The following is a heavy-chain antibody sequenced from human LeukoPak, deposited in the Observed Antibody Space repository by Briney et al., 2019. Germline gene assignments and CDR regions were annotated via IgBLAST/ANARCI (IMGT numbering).Heavy chain of an antibody. J-gene: IGHJ5*02. D-gene: IGHD1-1*01. CDR1: GYTFTDHY. Sequence: ASVKVSCKASGYTFTDHYMYWVRQAPGQGLEWMGLINPTGDKTWYAQKFQGRVTLTRDMSTTTDYMELSSLTSEDTAVYHCARDNSMENTAWWFDPWGQGTLVIVSS. CDR2: INPTGDKT. V-gene: IGHV1-46*01. CDR3: ARDNSMENTAWWFDP.